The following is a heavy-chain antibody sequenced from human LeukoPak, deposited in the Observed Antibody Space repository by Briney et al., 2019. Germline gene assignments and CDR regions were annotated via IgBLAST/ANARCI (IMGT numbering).Heavy chain of an antibody. J-gene: IGHJ4*02. CDR1: GGSISSYY. D-gene: IGHD5-18*01. CDR2: IYYSGST. V-gene: IGHV4-59*01. CDR3: ARVPPYNSGYGGFDY. Sequence: SETLSLTCSVSGGSISSYYWSWIRQPPGKRLEWIGYIYYSGSTYYHPSLKSRATISVDTSKNQFSLQLSSVTAADTAVYFCARVPPYNSGYGGFDYWGQGTLVTVSS.